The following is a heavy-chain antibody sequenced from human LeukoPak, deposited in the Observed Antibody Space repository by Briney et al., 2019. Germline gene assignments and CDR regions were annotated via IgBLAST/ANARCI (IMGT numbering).Heavy chain of an antibody. J-gene: IGHJ4*02. D-gene: IGHD3-16*01. Sequence: PGGSLRLSCAASRFTFISYWMHWVRQAPGKGLVWVARIYNDGSRTNYADSVKGRFTISRDNAKSTLYLQMNSLRAEDTAVYYCARGDWESYFWDYWGLGTLVTVSS. CDR2: IYNDGSRT. CDR1: RFTFISYW. CDR3: ARGDWESYFWDY. V-gene: IGHV3-74*01.